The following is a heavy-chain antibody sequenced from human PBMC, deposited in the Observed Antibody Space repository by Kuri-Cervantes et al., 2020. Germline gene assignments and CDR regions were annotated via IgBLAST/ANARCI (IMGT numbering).Heavy chain of an antibody. D-gene: IGHD3-10*01. J-gene: IGHJ3*02. CDR3: ARDLITMVQGVAFDI. CDR2: IWYDGSNK. V-gene: IGHV3-33*01. CDR1: GFTFSSYG. Sequence: GGSLRLSCAASGFTFSSYGMHWVRQAPGKGLEWVAVIWYDGSNKYYADSVKGRFTISRDNSKNTLYLQMNSLRAEDTAVYYCARDLITMVQGVAFDIWGQGTMVTVSS.